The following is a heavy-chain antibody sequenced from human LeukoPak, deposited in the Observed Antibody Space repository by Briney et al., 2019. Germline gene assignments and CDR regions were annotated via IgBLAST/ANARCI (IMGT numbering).Heavy chain of an antibody. J-gene: IGHJ4*02. CDR1: GYNFTNYW. Sequence: GESLRISCKGSGYNFTNYWISWVRQMPGKGLEWMGTIDPSDSYNNYSPSFQGHVTISADKSISTAYLQWSSLKASDTAMYYCTRAYSRSRFDYWGQGTLVTVSS. V-gene: IGHV5-10-1*01. CDR2: IDPSDSYN. D-gene: IGHD6-6*01. CDR3: TRAYSRSRFDY.